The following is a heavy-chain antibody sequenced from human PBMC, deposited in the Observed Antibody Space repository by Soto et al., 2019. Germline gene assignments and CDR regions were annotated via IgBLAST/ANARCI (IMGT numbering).Heavy chain of an antibody. CDR1: GYNFAGYW. J-gene: IGHJ4*02. D-gene: IGHD3-3*01. V-gene: IGHV5-51*01. Sequence: PGESLKISCKGSGYNFAGYWIAWVRQMPGKGLELMGIIYPSDSDTRYRPSFQGQVTISADKSISSAYLQWSSLRASDTAMYYCARGGVSTRTFDYWGQGTPVTVSS. CDR2: IYPSDSDT. CDR3: ARGGVSTRTFDY.